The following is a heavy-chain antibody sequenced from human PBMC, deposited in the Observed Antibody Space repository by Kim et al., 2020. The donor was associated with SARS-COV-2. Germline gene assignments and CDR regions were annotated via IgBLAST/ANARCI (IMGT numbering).Heavy chain of an antibody. CDR3: ARHFRGTSIRFLGFFQFDY. V-gene: IGHV4-39*01. J-gene: IGHJ4*02. CDR2: VYYTGAT. D-gene: IGHD3-3*01. Sequence: SETLSLTCAVSGGSISSSGYYWGWIRQPPGKGLEWIGSVYYTGATYYNPSLKSRATISVDTSNNQFSLKLSSVTAADTAVYDCARHFRGTSIRFLGFFQFDYWGQGTLVTVSS. CDR1: GGSISSSGYY.